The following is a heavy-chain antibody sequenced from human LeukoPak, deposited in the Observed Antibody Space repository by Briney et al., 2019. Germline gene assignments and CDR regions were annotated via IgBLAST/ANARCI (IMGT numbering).Heavy chain of an antibody. D-gene: IGHD6-19*01. CDR1: GGSISTYY. CDR2: VYYSGST. Sequence: SETLSLTCTVSGGSISTYYWSWIRQPPGKGLECIRYVYYSGSTNYNPSLKSRVTISIDTSKNQFSLKLSSVTAADTAVYYCARVGSGCFDFWGQGTLVTVSS. CDR3: ARVGSGCFDF. J-gene: IGHJ4*02. V-gene: IGHV4-59*01.